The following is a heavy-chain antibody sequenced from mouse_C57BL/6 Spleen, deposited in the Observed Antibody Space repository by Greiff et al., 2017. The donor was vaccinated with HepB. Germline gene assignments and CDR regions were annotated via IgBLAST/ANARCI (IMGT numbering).Heavy chain of an antibody. CDR1: GYTFTSYW. V-gene: IGHV1-52*01. D-gene: IGHD2-3*01. CDR3: ARHPYDGPSYWYFDV. J-gene: IGHJ1*03. CDR2: IDPSDSET. Sequence: VQLQQPGAELVRPGSSVKLSCKASGYTFTSYWMHWVKQRPIQGLEWIGNIDPSDSETHYNQKFKDKATLTVDKSSSTAYMQLSSLTSEDSAVYYCARHPYDGPSYWYFDVWGTGTTVTVSS.